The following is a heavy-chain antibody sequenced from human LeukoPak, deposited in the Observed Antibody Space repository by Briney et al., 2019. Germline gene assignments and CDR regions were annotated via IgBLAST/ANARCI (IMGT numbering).Heavy chain of an antibody. D-gene: IGHD3-10*01. Sequence: TGGSLRLSCAASGFTFDDYAMHWVRQAPGKGLEWVSGISWNSGSIGYADSVKGRFTISRDNAKNSLYLQMNSLRAEDTALYYCAKDMNRELWFGESPYGMDVWGQGTTVTVSS. CDR3: AKDMNRELWFGESPYGMDV. V-gene: IGHV3-9*01. CDR1: GFTFDDYA. J-gene: IGHJ6*02. CDR2: ISWNSGSI.